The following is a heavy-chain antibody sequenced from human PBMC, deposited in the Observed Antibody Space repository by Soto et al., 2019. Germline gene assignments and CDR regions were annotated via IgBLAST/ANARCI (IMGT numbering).Heavy chain of an antibody. CDR2: TYYRSKWYN. D-gene: IGHD2-15*01. J-gene: IGHJ4*02. CDR3: ARRRWSTFDY. Sequence: PSQTLSLTCAFSGDSVSSNNIAWNWLRQSPWRGLEWLGRTYYRSKWYNEYAVSVRSRITINLDTSKNQFSLQLNSVTPEDTAVYYCARRRWSTFDYWGQGAQVTVSS. V-gene: IGHV6-1*01. CDR1: GDSVSSNNIA.